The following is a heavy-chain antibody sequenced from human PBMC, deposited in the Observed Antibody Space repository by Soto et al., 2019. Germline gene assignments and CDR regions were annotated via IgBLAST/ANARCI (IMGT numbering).Heavy chain of an antibody. D-gene: IGHD2-21*02. Sequence: ASVKVSCKPSGYTLNTYYLHWVRQAPGQGLEWMGIIHPSGGGSTYAQKFLGRVTMTRDTSTSTVFMELSSLRSADTTVYYCARGGHIAVVTASFDYWGQGTLVTVSS. CDR1: GYTLNTYY. V-gene: IGHV1-46*02. CDR3: ARGGHIAVVTASFDY. J-gene: IGHJ4*02. CDR2: IHPSGGGS.